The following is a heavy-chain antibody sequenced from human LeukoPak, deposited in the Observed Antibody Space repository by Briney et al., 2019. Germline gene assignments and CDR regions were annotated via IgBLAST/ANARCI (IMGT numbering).Heavy chain of an antibody. D-gene: IGHD6-19*01. CDR1: GGSISSYY. J-gene: IGHJ5*02. CDR2: IYYSGST. V-gene: IGHV4-59*12. Sequence: PSETLSLTCTVSGGSISSYYWSWIRQPPGKGLEWIGYIYYSGSTNYNPSLKSRVTISVDTSKNQFSLKLSSVTAADTAVYYCARWGSGLSFRWFDPWGQGTLVTVSS. CDR3: ARWGSGLSFRWFDP.